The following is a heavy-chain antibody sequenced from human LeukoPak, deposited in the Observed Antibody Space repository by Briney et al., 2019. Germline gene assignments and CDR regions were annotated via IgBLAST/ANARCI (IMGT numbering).Heavy chain of an antibody. Sequence: ASVKVSCKASGYTFTSYGISWVRQARGQGLEWMGWISAYNGNTNYAQKLQGRVTMTTDTSTSTAYMELRSLRSDDTAVYYCASVCTNGVCYTGDFDYWGQGTLVTVSS. CDR1: GYTFTSYG. CDR3: ASVCTNGVCYTGDFDY. CDR2: ISAYNGNT. V-gene: IGHV1-18*01. D-gene: IGHD2-8*01. J-gene: IGHJ4*02.